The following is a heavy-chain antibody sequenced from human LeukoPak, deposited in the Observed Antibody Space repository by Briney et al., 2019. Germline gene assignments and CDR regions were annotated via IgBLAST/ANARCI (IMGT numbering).Heavy chain of an antibody. CDR3: ARGTFDP. CDR2: INPNSGDT. V-gene: IGHV1-2*02. CDR1: GYIFTAYY. D-gene: IGHD1-14*01. J-gene: IGHJ5*02. Sequence: ASVKVSCKTSGYIFTAYYIHWVRQAPGQELEWMGWINPNSGDTNYAQKFRGRVTMTSDTSITTAYMELTRLTSDDTAVYYCARGTFDPWGQGTPVTVSS.